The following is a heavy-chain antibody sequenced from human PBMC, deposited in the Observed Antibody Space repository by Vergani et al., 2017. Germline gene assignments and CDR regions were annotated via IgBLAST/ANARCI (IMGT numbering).Heavy chain of an antibody. CDR1: GYSFTSYW. D-gene: IGHD6-19*01. V-gene: IGHV5-51*01. CDR2: IYPGDSDT. J-gene: IGHJ6*02. CDR3: ARQGVFGAVAGYYYYGMDV. Sequence: EVQLVQSGADLKKPGASLKISCKGSGYSFTSYWIGWVRQMPGKGLEWMGIIYPGDSDTRYRPSFQAQVTISADKSISTAYLQWSILKASDTAMYYCARQGVFGAVAGYYYYGMDVWGQGTTVTVSS.